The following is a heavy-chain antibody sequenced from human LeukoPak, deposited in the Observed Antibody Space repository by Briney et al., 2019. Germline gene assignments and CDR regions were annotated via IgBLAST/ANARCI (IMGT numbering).Heavy chain of an antibody. V-gene: IGHV3-21*01. CDR2: ISSSSSYI. J-gene: IGHJ3*02. CDR3: ARATIWPVGAFDI. Sequence: GGSLRLSCAASGFTFSSYSMNWVRQAPGKGLEGVSSISSSSSYIYYADSVKGRFTISRDNAKNSLYLQMNSLRAEDTAVYYCARATIWPVGAFDIWGQGTMVTVSS. D-gene: IGHD1-26*01. CDR1: GFTFSSYS.